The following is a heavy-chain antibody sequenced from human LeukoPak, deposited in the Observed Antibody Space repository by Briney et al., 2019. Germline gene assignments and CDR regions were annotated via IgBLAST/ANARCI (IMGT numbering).Heavy chain of an antibody. CDR3: ARDLSFGSLDF. CDR1: GFILSTHG. Sequence: GGSLRLSCAASGFILSTHGMHWVRQAPAKGLERVAGMWYDGSREDYADSVKGRFTISRDMSKNTLNLQMNSLRVEDTAMFYCARDLSFGSLDFRGQGTLVTVSS. CDR2: MWYDGSRE. V-gene: IGHV3-33*01. J-gene: IGHJ1*01. D-gene: IGHD1-26*01.